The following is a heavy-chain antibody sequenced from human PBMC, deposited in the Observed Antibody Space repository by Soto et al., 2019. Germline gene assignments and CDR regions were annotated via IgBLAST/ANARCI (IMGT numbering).Heavy chain of an antibody. V-gene: IGHV4-34*01. CDR2: INHSGST. D-gene: IGHD5-18*01. CDR1: GGSFSGYY. J-gene: IGHJ6*02. CDR3: ASRRLGYSYGSLRGMDV. Sequence: SETLSLTCAVYGGSFSGYYWSWIRQPPGKGLEWIGEINHSGSTNYNLSLKSRVTISVDTSKNQFSLKLSSVTAADTAVYYCASRRLGYSYGSLRGMDVWGQGTTVTVSS.